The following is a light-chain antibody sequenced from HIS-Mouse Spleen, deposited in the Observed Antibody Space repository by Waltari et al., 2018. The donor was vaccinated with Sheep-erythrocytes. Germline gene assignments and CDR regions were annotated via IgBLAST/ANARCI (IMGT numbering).Light chain of an antibody. J-gene: IGLJ2*01. CDR2: AGS. Sequence: QSALTPPASVAGSPGPSSTISCTGTSSEVGSYNLPPWYHQHPGNAPQLKIYAGSKRPSGVSNRFSGSKSGNTASLTISGLQAEDEADYYCCSDAGSSTLVFGGGTKLTVL. CDR1: SSEVGSYNL. V-gene: IGLV2-23*01. CDR3: CSDAGSSTLV.